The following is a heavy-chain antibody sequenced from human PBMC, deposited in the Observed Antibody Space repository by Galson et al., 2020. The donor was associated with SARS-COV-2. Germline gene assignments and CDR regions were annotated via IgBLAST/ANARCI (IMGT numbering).Heavy chain of an antibody. CDR2: IKHDSTEK. J-gene: IGHJ4*02. V-gene: IGHV3-7*03. CDR1: GFTFATYW. CDR3: ASLYHDFWRGYQLQDS. Sequence: GESLKISCAASGFTFATYWMTWVRQAPGKGLEWVANIKHDSTEKYYVDSVKGRFTISRDNAKNSLYLQMNSLRAEDTAVYYCASLYHDFWRGYQLQDSWGQGTLVTVSS. D-gene: IGHD3-3*01.